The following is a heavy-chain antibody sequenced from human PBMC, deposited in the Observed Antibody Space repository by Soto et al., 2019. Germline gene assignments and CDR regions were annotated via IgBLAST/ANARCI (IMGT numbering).Heavy chain of an antibody. CDR1: GFTFSSYS. Sequence: EVQLTESGGGLVQPGGSLRLSCAASGFTFSSYSMTWVRQAPGKGLEWVSGISDSGGKTWYADSVKGRFTISRDNSKNTLFLQMNSLRAEDTAVYFCSKWSGFADAWGQGTLVTVSS. CDR2: ISDSGGKT. D-gene: IGHD3-10*01. CDR3: SKWSGFADA. V-gene: IGHV3-23*01. J-gene: IGHJ5*02.